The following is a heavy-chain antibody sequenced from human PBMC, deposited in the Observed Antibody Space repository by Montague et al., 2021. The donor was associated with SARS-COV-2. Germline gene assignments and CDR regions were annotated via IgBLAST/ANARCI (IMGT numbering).Heavy chain of an antibody. D-gene: IGHD3-10*01. V-gene: IGHV1-3*01. CDR2: SNAANGNT. CDR1: GYTFNTYA. CDR3: ARVRGVIDYYYYGMDV. J-gene: IGHJ6*02. Sequence: SVKVSCKASGYTFNTYAMHLVRRAPGQRLEWMGWSNAANGNTKYSKKFQGRVTITRDTSASTAYMELSSLRSEDTAVYYCARVRGVIDYYYYGMDVWGQGTTVTVSS.